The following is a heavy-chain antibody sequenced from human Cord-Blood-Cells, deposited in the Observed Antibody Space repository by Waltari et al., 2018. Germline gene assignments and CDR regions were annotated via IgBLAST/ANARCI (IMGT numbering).Heavy chain of an antibody. CDR2: INHSGST. V-gene: IGHV4-34*01. J-gene: IGHJ3*02. CDR3: ARSSSSDAFDI. D-gene: IGHD6-13*01. Sequence: QVQLQQWGAGLLKPSETLSLTCAVYGGSFSGYYWSWIRQPPGKGLEWIGEINHSGSTNYNPSLKSRVTISVDTSKNHFSLKLSSVTAADTAVYYCARSSSSDAFDIWGQGTMVTVSS. CDR1: GGSFSGYY.